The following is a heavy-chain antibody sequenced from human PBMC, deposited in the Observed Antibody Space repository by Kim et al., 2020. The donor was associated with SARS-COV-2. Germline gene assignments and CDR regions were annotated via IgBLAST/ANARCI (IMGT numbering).Heavy chain of an antibody. Sequence: SETLSLTCTVSGGSVSSGSYYWSWIRQPPGKGLEWIGYIYYSGSTNYNPSLKSRVTISVDTSKNQFSLKLSSVTAADTAVYYCARDLAGGRIAAAGTLDYWGQGTLVTVSS. D-gene: IGHD6-13*01. V-gene: IGHV4-61*01. CDR1: GGSVSSGSYY. J-gene: IGHJ4*02. CDR2: IYYSGST. CDR3: ARDLAGGRIAAAGTLDY.